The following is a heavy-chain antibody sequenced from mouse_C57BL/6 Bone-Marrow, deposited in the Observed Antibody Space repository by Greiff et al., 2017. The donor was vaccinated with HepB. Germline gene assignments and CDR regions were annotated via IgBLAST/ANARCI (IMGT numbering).Heavy chain of an antibody. CDR1: GYSITSGYY. D-gene: IGHD1-1*01. V-gene: IGHV3-6*01. J-gene: IGHJ1*03. Sequence: DVKLQESGPGLVKPSQSLSLTCSVTGYSITSGYYWNWIRQFPGNKLEWMGYISYDGSNKYNPSLKNRISITRDTSKNQFFLKLNSVTTEDTATYYWAREYYGSPYFDVWGTGTTVTVSS. CDR3: AREYYGSPYFDV. CDR2: ISYDGSN.